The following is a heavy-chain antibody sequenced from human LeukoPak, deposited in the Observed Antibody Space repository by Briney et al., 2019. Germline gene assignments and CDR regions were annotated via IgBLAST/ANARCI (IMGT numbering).Heavy chain of an antibody. J-gene: IGHJ6*03. Sequence: GGSLRLSCAASGFTFSSYGMHWVRQAPGKGLEWVAVISYDGSNKYYADSVKGRFTISRDNSKNTLYLQMNSLRAEDTAVYYCARRPPYYYYYMDVWGKGTTVTVSS. CDR2: ISYDGSNK. V-gene: IGHV3-30*03. CDR1: GFTFSSYG. CDR3: ARRPPYYYYYMDV.